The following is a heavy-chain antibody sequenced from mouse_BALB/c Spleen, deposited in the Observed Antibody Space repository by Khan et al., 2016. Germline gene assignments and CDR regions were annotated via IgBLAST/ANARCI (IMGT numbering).Heavy chain of an antibody. CDR3: VREDYGNYGDYFDY. D-gene: IGHD2-1*01. Sequence: EVELVESGGGLVKPGGSLKLSCAASGFTFRNYAMSWVRQTPEKRLEWVASISTGDSTYYGDSVKGRFTISRDNARNILYLQMSSLRSEDTTMFYCVREDYGNYGDYFDYWGQGTTLTVSS. J-gene: IGHJ2*01. CDR2: ISTGDST. CDR1: GFTFRNYA. V-gene: IGHV5-6-5*01.